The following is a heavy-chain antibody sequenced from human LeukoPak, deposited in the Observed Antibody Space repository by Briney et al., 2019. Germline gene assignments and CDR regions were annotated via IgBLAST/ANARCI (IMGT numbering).Heavy chain of an antibody. D-gene: IGHD6-6*01. CDR2: ISSSSGYK. CDR1: GFTFSYS. J-gene: IGHJ4*02. Sequence: GGFLRLSCAVSGFTFSYSMTWVRQAPGKGLEWVSSISSSSGYKYYADSVKGRFTISRDNAKNSLYLQMDSLRAEDAAVYYCARTSGESTAALRAPFDYWGQGTLATVSS. CDR3: ARTSGESTAALRAPFDY. V-gene: IGHV3-21*01.